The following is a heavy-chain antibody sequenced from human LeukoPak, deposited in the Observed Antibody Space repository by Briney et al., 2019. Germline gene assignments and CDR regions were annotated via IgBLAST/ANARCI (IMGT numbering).Heavy chain of an antibody. CDR3: AKASGSYYERHFDY. V-gene: IGHV3-23*01. CDR2: ISGSGGST. D-gene: IGHD1-26*01. J-gene: IGHJ4*02. CDR1: GFTFSSYA. Sequence: GSLRLSCAASGFTFSSYAMSWVRQAPGKGLEWVSAISGSGGSTYYADSVKGRFTISRDNSKNTLYLQMNSLRAEDTAVYYYAKASGSYYERHFDYWGQGTLVSVSS.